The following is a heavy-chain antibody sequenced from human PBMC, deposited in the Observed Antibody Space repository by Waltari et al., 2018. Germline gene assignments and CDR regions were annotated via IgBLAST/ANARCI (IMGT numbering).Heavy chain of an antibody. CDR2: INAGNGNT. D-gene: IGHD5-18*01. Sequence: QVQLVQSGAEVKKPGASVKVSCKASGYTFTSYAMHWVRQAPGQRLEWMGWINAGNGNTKYSQKFQGRVTITRDTSASTAYMELSSLRSEDTAVYYCARDQGSYGWEYYFDYWGQGTLVTVSS. CDR3: ARDQGSYGWEYYFDY. V-gene: IGHV1-3*01. J-gene: IGHJ4*02. CDR1: GYTFTSYA.